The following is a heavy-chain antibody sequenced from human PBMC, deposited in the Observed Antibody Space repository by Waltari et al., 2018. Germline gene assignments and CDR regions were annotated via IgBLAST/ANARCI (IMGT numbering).Heavy chain of an antibody. J-gene: IGHJ4*02. Sequence: QLQLQESGPGLVKPSETLSLTCTVSGGSISSSSYYWGWIRQPPGKGLAWLGSICDSGSTADSPSLKSRVTISVDTSKNQFSLKLSSVTAADTAVYYCARFSLEYSSSDPGDFDYWGQGTLVTVSS. V-gene: IGHV4-39*07. CDR2: ICDSGST. CDR3: ARFSLEYSSSDPGDFDY. CDR1: GGSISSSSYY. D-gene: IGHD6-6*01.